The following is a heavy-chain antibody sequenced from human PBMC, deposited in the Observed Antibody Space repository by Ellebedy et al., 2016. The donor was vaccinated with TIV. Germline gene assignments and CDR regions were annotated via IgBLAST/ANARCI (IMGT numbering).Heavy chain of an antibody. CDR3: ARGSSGNSAILY. V-gene: IGHV3-74*01. D-gene: IGHD4-23*01. J-gene: IGHJ4*02. Sequence: GESLKISCAASGFTFSTYWMSWVRQAPGKGLVWVSRINGDGRITNYADSVKGRFTISRDNAKNTLYLQMNSLRADDTAVYYCARGSSGNSAILYWGQGTLVTVSS. CDR2: INGDGRIT. CDR1: GFTFSTYW.